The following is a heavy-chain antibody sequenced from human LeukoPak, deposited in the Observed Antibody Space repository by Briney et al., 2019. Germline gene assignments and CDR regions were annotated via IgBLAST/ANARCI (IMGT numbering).Heavy chain of an antibody. D-gene: IGHD3-22*01. CDR1: GGSISSYY. CDR2: IYYSGST. CDR3: ARGPYYDSSGFDY. Sequence: KPSETLSLTCAVSGGSISSYYWSWIRQPPGKGLEWMGYIYYSGSTTYNPSLKSRVTISVDTSKNQFSLKLSSVTAADTAVYYCARGPYYDSSGFDYWGQGTLVTVSS. J-gene: IGHJ4*02. V-gene: IGHV4-59*01.